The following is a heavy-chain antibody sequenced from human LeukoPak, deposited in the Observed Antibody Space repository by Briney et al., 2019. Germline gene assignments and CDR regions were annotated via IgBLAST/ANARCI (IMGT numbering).Heavy chain of an antibody. D-gene: IGHD6-19*01. CDR3: ARASESGWREFDY. V-gene: IGHV1-18*01. CDR1: GYTFTSYG. Sequence: GASVKVSCKASGYTFTSYGISWVRQAPGQGLEWMGWISPYNGNTIYAQNLQGRVTMTTDTSTSTAYMELRSLRSDDTAVYYCARASESGWREFDYWGQGTLVTVSS. J-gene: IGHJ4*02. CDR2: ISPYNGNT.